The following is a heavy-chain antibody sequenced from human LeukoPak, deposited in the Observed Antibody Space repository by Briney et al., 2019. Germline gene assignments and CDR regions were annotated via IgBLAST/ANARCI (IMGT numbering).Heavy chain of an antibody. CDR2: ISYDGSNK. D-gene: IGHD6-13*01. CDR3: AREGSSSWAHFDY. V-gene: IGHV3-30*04. Sequence: GRSLRLSCAASGFTFSSYAMHWVRQAPGKGLEWVAVISYDGSNKYYADSAKGRFTISRDNSKNTLYLQMNSLRAEDTAVYYCAREGSSSWAHFDYWGQGTLVTVSS. J-gene: IGHJ4*02. CDR1: GFTFSSYA.